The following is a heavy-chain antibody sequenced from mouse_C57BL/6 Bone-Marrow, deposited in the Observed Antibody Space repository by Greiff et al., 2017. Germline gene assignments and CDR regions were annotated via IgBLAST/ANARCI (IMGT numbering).Heavy chain of an antibody. CDR1: GFTFSDYG. J-gene: IGHJ2*01. CDR3: ATVVADYFDY. Sequence: VQLKESGGGLVKPGGSLKLSCAASGFTFSDYGMHWVRQAPEKGLEWVAYISSGSSTIYYADTVKGRFTISRDNAKNTLFLQMTSLRSEDTAMYYCATVVADYFDYWGQGTTLTVSS. D-gene: IGHD1-1*01. CDR2: ISSGSSTI. V-gene: IGHV5-17*01.